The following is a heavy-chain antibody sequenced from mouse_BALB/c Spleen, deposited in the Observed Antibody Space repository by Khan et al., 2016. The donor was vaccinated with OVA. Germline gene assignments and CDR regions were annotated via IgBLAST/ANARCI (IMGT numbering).Heavy chain of an antibody. J-gene: IGHJ3*01. CDR3: ARGEVGTWAFAY. V-gene: IGHV1-74*04. CDR2: IDPYDSET. D-gene: IGHD4-1*01. CDR1: GYTLTSYW. Sequence: LQQSGAELVRPGASVKLSCKASGYTLTSYWMNWVKQRPEQGLEWIGRIDPYDSETHYNQKFKDKAILTVDKSSSTAYMQLSSLIAEDAGGYYCARGEVGTWAFAYWGQGTLVTVSA.